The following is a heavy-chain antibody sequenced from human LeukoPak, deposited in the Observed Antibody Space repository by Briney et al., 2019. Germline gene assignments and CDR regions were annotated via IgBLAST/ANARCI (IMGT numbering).Heavy chain of an antibody. V-gene: IGHV4-34*01. CDR1: GGSFNAYY. CDR3: ARGLRFIQGPGYYYMDV. Sequence: SETLSLSCAVYGGSFNAYYWTWIRQTPGKGLEWIGEINHSGNTNYNPSLESRVTISADTSKNQFSLNLGSVTAADTAIYYCARGLRFIQGPGYYYMDVWGKGTTVTVSS. CDR2: INHSGNT. D-gene: IGHD3-16*02. J-gene: IGHJ6*03.